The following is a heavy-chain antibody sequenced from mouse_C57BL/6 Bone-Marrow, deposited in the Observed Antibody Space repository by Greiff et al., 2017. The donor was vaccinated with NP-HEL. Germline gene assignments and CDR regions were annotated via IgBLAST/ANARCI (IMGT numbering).Heavy chain of an antibody. D-gene: IGHD1-1*01. CDR2: IRLKSDNYAT. Sequence: EVKVEESGGGLVQPGGSMKLSCVASGFTFSNYWMNWVRQSPEKGLEWVAQIRLKSDNYATHYAESVKGRFTISRDDSKSSVYLQMNNLRAEDTGIYYCTLYYYVSSYGNFDYWGQGTTLTVSS. V-gene: IGHV6-3*01. J-gene: IGHJ2*01. CDR1: GFTFSNYW. CDR3: TLYYYVSSYGNFDY.